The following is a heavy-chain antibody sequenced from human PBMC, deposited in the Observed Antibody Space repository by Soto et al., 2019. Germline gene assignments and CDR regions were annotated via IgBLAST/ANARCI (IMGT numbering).Heavy chain of an antibody. D-gene: IGHD2-21*02. CDR3: ASEYCGGDCYRDFRQPIDY. Sequence: ASVKVSCKASGSTFTSYYMHWVRQAPGQGLEWMGIINPSGGSTSYAQKFQGRVTMSRDTSTSTVYMELSSLRSEETAVYYWASEYCGGDCYRDFRQPIDYWGQGTLVTVSS. V-gene: IGHV1-46*01. CDR1: GSTFTSYY. J-gene: IGHJ4*02. CDR2: INPSGGST.